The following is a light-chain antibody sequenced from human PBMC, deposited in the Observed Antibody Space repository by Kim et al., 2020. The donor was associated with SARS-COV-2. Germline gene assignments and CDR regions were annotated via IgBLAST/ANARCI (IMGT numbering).Light chain of an antibody. V-gene: IGKV3-11*01. Sequence: DIVLTHSPATLSLSPGGRATLSCRASQSVSGYLGWYQQRPGQAPRLLIYDVSKRATDIPARFSGSGSGTDFTLTISTLEPEDSAVYYCQQRGTWPITFGQGTRLEIK. CDR2: DVS. CDR3: QQRGTWPIT. J-gene: IGKJ5*01. CDR1: QSVSGY.